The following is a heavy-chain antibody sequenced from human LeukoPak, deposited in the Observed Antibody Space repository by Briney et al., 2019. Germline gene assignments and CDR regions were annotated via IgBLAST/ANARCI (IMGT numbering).Heavy chain of an antibody. CDR1: GGSFSGYY. V-gene: IGHV4-34*01. CDR3: ARGSKRYFDWLPDNWFDP. D-gene: IGHD3-9*01. J-gene: IGHJ5*02. CDR2: INHSGST. Sequence: SETLSLTCAVYGGSFSGYYWSWIRQPPGKGLEWIGEINHSGSTNYNPSLKSRVTISVDTSKNQFSLKLSSVTAADTAVYYCARGSKRYFDWLPDNWFDPWGQGTLVTVSS.